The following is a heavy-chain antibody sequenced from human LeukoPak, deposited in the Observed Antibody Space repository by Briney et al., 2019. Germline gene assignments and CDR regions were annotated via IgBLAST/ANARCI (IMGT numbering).Heavy chain of an antibody. CDR3: ARSNYYDSSGYYPGAFDI. CDR1: GGSISSGGYY. V-gene: IGHV4-31*03. Sequence: SETLSLTCTVSGGSISSGGYYWSWIRQHPGKGLEWIGYIYYSGSTYYNPSLKSRVTISVDTSKNQFSLKLSSVTAADTAVYYCARSNYYDSSGYYPGAFDIWGQGTMVTVSS. J-gene: IGHJ3*02. D-gene: IGHD3-22*01. CDR2: IYYSGST.